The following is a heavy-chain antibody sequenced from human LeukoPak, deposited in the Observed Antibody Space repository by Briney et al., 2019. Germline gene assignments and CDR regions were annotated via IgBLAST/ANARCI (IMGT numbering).Heavy chain of an antibody. CDR2: IYHSWGI. CDR3: ARNVTAGFFDY. CDR1: GSSITNDYF. V-gene: IGHV4-38-2*01. D-gene: IGHD1-1*01. J-gene: IGHJ4*02. Sequence: SETLSLTCAVSGSSITNDYFWGWIRQPPGKGLEWIATIYHSWGIYFNPSLKSRVSISLDASKNQFSLKLTSLTAADTAIYYCARNVTAGFFDYWGQGILVTVSP.